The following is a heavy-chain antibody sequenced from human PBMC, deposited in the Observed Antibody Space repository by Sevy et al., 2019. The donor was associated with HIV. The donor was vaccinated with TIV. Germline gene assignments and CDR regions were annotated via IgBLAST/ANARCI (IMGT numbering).Heavy chain of an antibody. CDR1: GFIFSKFA. CDR3: GKDFFYGGYSLNFDF. CDR2: VSGNDGST. J-gene: IGHJ4*01. V-gene: IGHV3-23*01. D-gene: IGHD2-15*01. Sequence: GGSLRLSCAASGFIFSKFALSWVRQAPGRGLEWVSAVSGNDGSTYYAASVKGRFTISRDISENMLYLQMNSLRAEDTAGYYCGKDFFYGGYSLNFDFWGQGTLVTVSS.